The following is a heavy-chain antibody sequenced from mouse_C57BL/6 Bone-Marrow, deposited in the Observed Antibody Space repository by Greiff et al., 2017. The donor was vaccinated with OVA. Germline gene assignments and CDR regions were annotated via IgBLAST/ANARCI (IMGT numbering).Heavy chain of an antibody. CDR1: GYAFSSSW. CDR3: ARQLRRGFAY. CDR2: IYPGDGDT. D-gene: IGHD3-2*02. J-gene: IGHJ3*01. Sequence: QVQLQQSGPELVKPGASVKISCKASGYAFSSSWMNWVKQRPGKGLEWIGRIYPGDGDTNYNGKFKGKATLTADKSSSTAYMQLSSLTSEDSAVYFCARQLRRGFAYWVQGTLVTVSA. V-gene: IGHV1-82*01.